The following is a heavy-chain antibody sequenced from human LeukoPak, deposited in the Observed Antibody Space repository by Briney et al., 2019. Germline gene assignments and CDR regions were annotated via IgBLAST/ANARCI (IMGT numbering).Heavy chain of an antibody. Sequence: GGSLRLPCAASRFTFSSYSMNWVRQAPGKGLEWVSYISSSSSTIYYADSVKGRFTISRDNAKKSLYLQMNSLRAEDTAVYYCATHELKDAFDIWGQGTMVTVSS. CDR1: RFTFSSYS. V-gene: IGHV3-48*01. D-gene: IGHD3-10*01. CDR3: ATHELKDAFDI. CDR2: ISSSSSTI. J-gene: IGHJ3*02.